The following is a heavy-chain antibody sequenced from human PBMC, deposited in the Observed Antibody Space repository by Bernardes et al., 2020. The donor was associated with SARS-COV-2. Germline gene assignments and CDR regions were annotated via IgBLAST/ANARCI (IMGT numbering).Heavy chain of an antibody. CDR2: INSDGSST. CDR1: GFTFSSYW. V-gene: IGHV3-74*01. J-gene: IGHJ4*02. Sequence: GGSLRLSCAASGFTFSSYWMHWVRQAPGKGLVWVSRINSDGSSTSYADSVKGRFTISRDNAKNTLYLQMNSLRAEDTAVYYCAREDDNWNYGYWGQGTLVTVSS. D-gene: IGHD1-7*01. CDR3: AREDDNWNYGY.